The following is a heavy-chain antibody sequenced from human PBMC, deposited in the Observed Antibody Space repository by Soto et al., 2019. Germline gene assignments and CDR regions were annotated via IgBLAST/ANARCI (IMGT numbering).Heavy chain of an antibody. CDR1: GFTFSDYY. CDR3: ARVQYDFWSGYYPPDAFDI. V-gene: IGHV3-11*06. D-gene: IGHD3-3*01. J-gene: IGHJ3*02. CDR2: ISSSSSYT. Sequence: QVQLVESGGGLVKPGGSLRLSCAASGFTFSDYYMSWIRQAPGKGLEWVSYISSSSSYTNYADSVKGRFTISRDNAKNSLYLQMNSLRAEDTAVYYCARVQYDFWSGYYPPDAFDIWGQGTTVTVSS.